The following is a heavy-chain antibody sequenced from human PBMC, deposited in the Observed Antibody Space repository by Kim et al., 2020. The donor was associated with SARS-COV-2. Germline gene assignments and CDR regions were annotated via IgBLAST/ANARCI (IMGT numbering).Heavy chain of an antibody. CDR1: GGTFSSYA. Sequence: SVKVSCKASGGTFSSYAISWVRQAPGQGLEWMGGIIPIFGTANYAQKFQGRVTITADESTSTAYMELSSLRSEDTAVYYCAKYYYGSGSLYGMDVWGQGTTVTVSS. D-gene: IGHD3-10*01. V-gene: IGHV1-69*13. CDR2: IIPIFGTA. J-gene: IGHJ6*02. CDR3: AKYYYGSGSLYGMDV.